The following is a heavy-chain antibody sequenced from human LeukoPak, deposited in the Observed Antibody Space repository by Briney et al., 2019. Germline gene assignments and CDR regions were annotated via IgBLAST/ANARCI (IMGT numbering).Heavy chain of an antibody. Sequence: PGGSLRLSCAASGFTFSSYSMNWVRQAPGKGLEWVSSISSSSSYIYYADSVKGRFTISRDNAKNSLYLLMNSLRAEDTAVYYCARGPDYAGFIGEYYFDYWGQGTLVTVSS. CDR1: GFTFSSYS. V-gene: IGHV3-21*01. D-gene: IGHD3-10*01. CDR3: ARGPDYAGFIGEYYFDY. J-gene: IGHJ4*02. CDR2: ISSSSSYI.